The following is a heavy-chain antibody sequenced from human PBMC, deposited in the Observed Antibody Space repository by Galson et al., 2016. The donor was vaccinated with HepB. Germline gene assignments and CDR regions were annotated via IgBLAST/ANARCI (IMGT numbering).Heavy chain of an antibody. J-gene: IGHJ6*04. CDR1: GYIFTSSG. V-gene: IGHV1-18*04. Sequence: SVKVSCKASGYIFTSSGISWMRQAPGQGLEWMGWSNIYDGTTNYARKFQGRVSLTTDPSTSTAYMELSSLRLDDTAVYYCARDWDFNLDVWGKGTTVTVSS. CDR3: ARDWDFNLDV. D-gene: IGHD1-26*01. CDR2: SNIYDGTT.